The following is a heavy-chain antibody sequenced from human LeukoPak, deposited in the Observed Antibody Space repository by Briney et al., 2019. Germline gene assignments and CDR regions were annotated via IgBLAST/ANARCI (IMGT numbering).Heavy chain of an antibody. J-gene: IGHJ4*02. D-gene: IGHD1-1*01. CDR1: GDSISSGGHY. CDR3: ARSPGIWNEYGRLEY. Sequence: SQTLSLTCTVSGDSISSGGHYWNWLRQRPGKGLEWIVYIFHTGSTYNNPSLKSRFTISVDTSKNQFSLKLSSVTAADTAVYYWARSPGIWNEYGRLEYWGQGALVTVSS. V-gene: IGHV4-31*03. CDR2: IFHTGST.